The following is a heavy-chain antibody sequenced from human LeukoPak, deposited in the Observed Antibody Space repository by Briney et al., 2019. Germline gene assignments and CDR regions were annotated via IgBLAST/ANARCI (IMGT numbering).Heavy chain of an antibody. CDR3: AREYYYDSSGYYGLGY. CDR1: GFTFSSYS. D-gene: IGHD3-22*01. J-gene: IGHJ4*02. V-gene: IGHV3-21*01. Sequence: PGGSLRPSCAASGFTFSSYSMNWVRQAPGKGLEWVSSISSSSSYIYYADSVKGRFTISRDNAKNSLYLQMNSLRAEDTAVYYCAREYYYDSSGYYGLGYWGQGTLVTVSS. CDR2: ISSSSSYI.